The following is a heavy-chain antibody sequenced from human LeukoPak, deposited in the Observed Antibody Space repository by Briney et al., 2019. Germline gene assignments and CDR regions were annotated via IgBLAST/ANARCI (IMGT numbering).Heavy chain of an antibody. D-gene: IGHD3-22*01. Sequence: ASVKVSCKASGYTFTGHYMHWVRQAPGQGLEWMGWINPNSGGTNYAQKFQGRVTMTRDTSISTAYMELSRLRSDDTAVYYCARVANYYDSSGYYYWGQGTLVTVSS. CDR3: ARVANYYDSSGYYY. V-gene: IGHV1-2*02. CDR2: INPNSGGT. J-gene: IGHJ4*02. CDR1: GYTFTGHY.